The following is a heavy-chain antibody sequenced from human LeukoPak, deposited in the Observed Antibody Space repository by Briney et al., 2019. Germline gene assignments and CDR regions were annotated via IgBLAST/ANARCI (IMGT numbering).Heavy chain of an antibody. CDR3: ASSGYLPYYFDY. Sequence: GGSLRLSCAASGFTFSSYEMNWVRQAPGKGLEWVANIKQDGSEKYYVDSVKGRFTISRDNAKNSLYLQMNSLRAEDTAVYYCASSGYLPYYFDYWGQGTLVTVSS. CDR1: GFTFSSYE. CDR2: IKQDGSEK. D-gene: IGHD3-22*01. V-gene: IGHV3-7*01. J-gene: IGHJ4*02.